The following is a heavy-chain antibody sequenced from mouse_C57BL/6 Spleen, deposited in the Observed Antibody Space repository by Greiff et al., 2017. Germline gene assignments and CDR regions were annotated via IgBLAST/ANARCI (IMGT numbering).Heavy chain of an antibody. CDR2: IDPSDSYT. J-gene: IGHJ4*01. CDR1: GYTFTSYW. CDR3: ARRGYYGNDAMDY. V-gene: IGHV1-50*01. D-gene: IGHD2-1*01. Sequence: QVQLQQPGAELVKPGASVKLSCKASGYTFTSYWMQWVKQRPGQGLEWIGEIDPSDSYTNYNQKFKGKATLTVDTSSSTAYMQLSSLTSEDSAVYYCARRGYYGNDAMDYWGQGTSVTVSS.